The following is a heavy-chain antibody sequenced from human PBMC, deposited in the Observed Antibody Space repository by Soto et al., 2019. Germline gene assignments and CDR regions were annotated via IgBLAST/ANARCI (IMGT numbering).Heavy chain of an antibody. CDR3: ARSTAVTMVRGVIYYYYGMDV. CDR1: CGSISSYY. J-gene: IGHJ6*02. D-gene: IGHD3-10*01. Sequence: SETLSLTCTVSCGSISSYYWSWIRQPAGKGLEWIGRIYTSGSTNYNPSLKSRVTMSVDMSKNQFSLKLSSVTAADTAVYYCARSTAVTMVRGVIYYYYGMDVWGQGTTVTVSS. V-gene: IGHV4-4*07. CDR2: IYTSGST.